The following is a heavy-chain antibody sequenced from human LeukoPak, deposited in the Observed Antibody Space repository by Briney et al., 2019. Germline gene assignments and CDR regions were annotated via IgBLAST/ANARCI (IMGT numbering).Heavy chain of an antibody. CDR3: ARGTGYSSSWYNY. CDR2: IKQDGSEK. V-gene: IGHV3-7*01. Sequence: ANIKQDGSEKYYVDSVKGRFTISRDNAKNSLYLQMNSLRAEDTAVYYCARGTGYSSSWYNYWGQGTLVTVSS. D-gene: IGHD6-13*01. J-gene: IGHJ4*02.